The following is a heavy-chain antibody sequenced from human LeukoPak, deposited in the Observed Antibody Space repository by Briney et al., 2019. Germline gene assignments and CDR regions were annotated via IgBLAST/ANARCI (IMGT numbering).Heavy chain of an antibody. D-gene: IGHD6-19*01. V-gene: IGHV1-2*02. J-gene: IGHJ6*02. CDR1: GYTFTGYY. CDR2: INPNSGGT. CDR3: AREIAVAVNYYYYGMDV. Sequence: AASVKVSCKASGYTFTGYYMHWVRQAPGQGLEWMGWINPNSGGTNYAQKFQGRVTMTRNTSISTAYMELSSLRSEDTAVYYCAREIAVAVNYYYYGMDVWGQGTTVTVSS.